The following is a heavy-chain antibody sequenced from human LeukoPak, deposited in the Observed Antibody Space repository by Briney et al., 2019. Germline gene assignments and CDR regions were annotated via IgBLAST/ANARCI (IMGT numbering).Heavy chain of an antibody. Sequence: GSLRLSCAASGFTFSSYAMSWVRQAPGKGLEWVSAISGSGGSTYYADSVKGRFTISRDNSKNTLYLQMNSLRAEDTAVYYCAKAYYYDSSGYSFDYWGQGTLVTASS. V-gene: IGHV3-23*01. J-gene: IGHJ4*02. D-gene: IGHD3-22*01. CDR1: GFTFSSYA. CDR2: ISGSGGST. CDR3: AKAYYYDSSGYSFDY.